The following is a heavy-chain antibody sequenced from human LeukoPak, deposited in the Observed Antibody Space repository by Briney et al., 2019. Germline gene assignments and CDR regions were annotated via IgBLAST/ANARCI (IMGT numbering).Heavy chain of an antibody. CDR2: IKQDGSEK. Sequence: GGSLRLSCAASGFTFSTYWMSWVRQAPGKGLEWVANIKQDGSEKHYVDSVKGRFTISRDNAKNTLYLQMNSLRAEDTAVYYCLRDLNWSLDQWGQGTLVTVSS. D-gene: IGHD1-20*01. CDR1: GFTFSTYW. J-gene: IGHJ4*02. V-gene: IGHV3-7*01. CDR3: LRDLNWSLDQ.